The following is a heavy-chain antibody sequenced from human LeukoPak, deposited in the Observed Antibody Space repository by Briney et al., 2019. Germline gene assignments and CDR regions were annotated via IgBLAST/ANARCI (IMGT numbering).Heavy chain of an antibody. J-gene: IGHJ4*02. V-gene: IGHV4-4*07. D-gene: IGHD6-19*01. CDR3: ARLASGSFHY. Sequence: SETLSLTCTASGGSLTSYYMGWVRQPAGRGLEWIGRISTTGSTDYNPSLKSRVTMSVDTSKNQSSLKLTSVTAADTAVYYCARLASGSFHYWGQGTRVTVSS. CDR2: ISTTGST. CDR1: GGSLTSYY.